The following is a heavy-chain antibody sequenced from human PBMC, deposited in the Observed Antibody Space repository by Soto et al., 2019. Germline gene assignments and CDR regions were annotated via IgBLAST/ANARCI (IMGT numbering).Heavy chain of an antibody. CDR1: GGSISSYY. Sequence: QVQLQESGPGLVKPSETLSLTCTVSGGSISSYYWSWIRQPPGKGLEWIGYIYYSGITDYNPSLKSRVTISVDTSKSQFSLKLSSVTAADTAVYYCARGGGAYYFDYWGQGTLVTVSS. CDR3: ARGGGAYYFDY. V-gene: IGHV4-59*01. CDR2: IYYSGIT. D-gene: IGHD1-26*01. J-gene: IGHJ4*02.